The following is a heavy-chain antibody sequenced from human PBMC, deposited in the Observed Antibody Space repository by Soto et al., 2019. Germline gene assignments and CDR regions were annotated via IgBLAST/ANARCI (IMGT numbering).Heavy chain of an antibody. CDR3: ATSYDSGFDP. D-gene: IGHD5-12*01. CDR2: ISVNNGNT. V-gene: IGHV1-18*03. CDR1: GYSFSSYG. Sequence: QIQLVQSGAEVKKPGASVKVSCKASGYSFSSYGISWVRQAPGQGLEWMGWISVNNGNTNYAPKFQGRVTMTTDTSTSTAYMELRSLRSDDMAVYYCATSYDSGFDPWGQGTLVTVSS. J-gene: IGHJ5*02.